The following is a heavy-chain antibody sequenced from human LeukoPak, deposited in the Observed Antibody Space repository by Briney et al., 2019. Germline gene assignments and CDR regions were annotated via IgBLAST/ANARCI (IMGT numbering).Heavy chain of an antibody. CDR2: ISGSGDNT. D-gene: IGHD1-26*01. CDR1: EFTFIGFA. V-gene: IGHV3-23*01. CDR3: AKMKGHPLPKYYMDV. J-gene: IGHJ6*01. Sequence: GGSLRLSCAASEFTFIGFAMSWVRRTPGKGLKWVSGISGSGDNTLYADSVKGRFTISRDNSKNTLYLEMNSLRAEDTAIYYCAKMKGHPLPKYYMDVWGQGTTVTVSS.